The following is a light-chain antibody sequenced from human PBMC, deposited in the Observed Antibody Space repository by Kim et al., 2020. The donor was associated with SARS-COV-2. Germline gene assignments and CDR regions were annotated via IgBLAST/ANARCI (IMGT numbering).Light chain of an antibody. V-gene: IGLV2-18*02. CDR2: DVS. CDR3: SSYTSSSTFV. Sequence: GQSVTISCTGTSSDVRSYNRVSWYQQPPATAPKLMIYDVSNRPSGVPDRFSGSKSGNTASLTISGLQAEDEADYYCSSYTSSSTFVFGTGTKVTVL. J-gene: IGLJ1*01. CDR1: SSDVRSYNR.